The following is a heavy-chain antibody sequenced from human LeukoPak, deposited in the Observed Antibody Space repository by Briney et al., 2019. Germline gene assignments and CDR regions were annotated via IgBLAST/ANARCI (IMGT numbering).Heavy chain of an antibody. CDR2: INHSGST. Sequence: SETLSLTCAVYGGSFSGYYWSWIRQPPGKGLEWIGEINHSGSTNYNPSLKSRVTISVDTSKNQFSLKLSSVTAADTAVYYCARESRSFYSRGGYYYYYMDVWGKGTTVTISS. J-gene: IGHJ6*03. CDR3: ARESRSFYSRGGYYYYYMDV. CDR1: GGSFSGYY. D-gene: IGHD6-13*01. V-gene: IGHV4-34*01.